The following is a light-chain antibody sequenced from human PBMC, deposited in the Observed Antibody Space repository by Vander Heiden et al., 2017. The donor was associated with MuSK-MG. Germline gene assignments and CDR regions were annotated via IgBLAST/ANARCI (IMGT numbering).Light chain of an antibody. CDR1: QSISSY. CDR2: AAS. CDR3: QQRDNTPIT. J-gene: IGKJ4*01. V-gene: IGKV1-39*01. Sequence: DIQMTQSPSSLSASVGDRVTITCRASQSISSYLNWYQQKPGKAPELLIYAASTLQSGVPSRFSGSGSGTDFTLTISRLQPEDFATYYCQQRDNTPITFGGGTKVKIK.